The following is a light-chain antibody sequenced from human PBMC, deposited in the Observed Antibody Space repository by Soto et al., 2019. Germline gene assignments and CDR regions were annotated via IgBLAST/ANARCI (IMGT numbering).Light chain of an antibody. CDR2: WAS. CDR3: QQFYSTPFT. J-gene: IGKJ3*01. V-gene: IGKV4-1*01. Sequence: DIVMTQSPDSLAVSLGERATINCKSSQSVLYSSNSRNYLAWYQQKQGQPPELLIYWASTRESGVPDRFSGSGSGTEFSLTISSLQAEDAAFYYCQQFYSTPFTFGPGTKVDIK. CDR1: QSVLYSSNSRNY.